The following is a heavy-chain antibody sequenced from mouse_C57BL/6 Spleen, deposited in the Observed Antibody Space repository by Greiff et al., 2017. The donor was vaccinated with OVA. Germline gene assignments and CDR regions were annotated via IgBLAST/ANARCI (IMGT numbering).Heavy chain of an antibody. CDR2: INPSNGGT. CDR1: GYTFTSYW. Sequence: VQLQQPGTELVKPGASVKLSSKASGYTFTSYWMHWVKQRPGQGLEWIGNINPSNGGTNYNEKFKSKATLTVDKSSSTAYMQLSSLTSEDSAVYYCARYYGSSFNYFDYWGQGTTLTVSS. CDR3: ARYYGSSFNYFDY. V-gene: IGHV1-53*01. J-gene: IGHJ2*01. D-gene: IGHD1-1*01.